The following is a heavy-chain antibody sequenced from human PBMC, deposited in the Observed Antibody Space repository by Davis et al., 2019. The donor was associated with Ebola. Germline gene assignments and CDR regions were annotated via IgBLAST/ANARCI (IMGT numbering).Heavy chain of an antibody. CDR1: GGSINSYNNY. D-gene: IGHD6-19*01. CDR2: IYYSGST. V-gene: IGHV4-39*07. J-gene: IGHJ4*02. Sequence: PSETLSLTCTVSGGSINSYNNYWSWIRQSPGKGLEWIATIYYSGSTYYNPSLKRRLTIPVDTSTNQFSLKLTSVSAADTAVYYCARNSSGFGYFDYWGQGTLVTVSS. CDR3: ARNSSGFGYFDY.